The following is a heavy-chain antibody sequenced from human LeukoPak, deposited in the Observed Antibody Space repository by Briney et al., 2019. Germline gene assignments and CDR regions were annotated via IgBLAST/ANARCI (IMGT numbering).Heavy chain of an antibody. CDR2: ISSSSSYI. CDR1: GFTFSSYS. CDR3: AKGPGTAMVTPFDY. V-gene: IGHV3-21*04. J-gene: IGHJ4*02. Sequence: GGSLRLSCAASGFTFSSYSMNWVRQAPGKGLEWVSSISSSSSYIYYADSVKGRFTISRDNAKNSLYLQMNSLRAEDTALYYCAKGPGTAMVTPFDYWGQGTLVTVSS. D-gene: IGHD5-18*01.